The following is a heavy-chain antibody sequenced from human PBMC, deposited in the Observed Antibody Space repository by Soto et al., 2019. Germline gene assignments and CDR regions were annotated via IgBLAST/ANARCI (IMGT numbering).Heavy chain of an antibody. D-gene: IGHD2-15*01. J-gene: IGHJ5*02. CDR1: GGSFSGYY. CDR2: INHSGST. V-gene: IGHV4-34*01. CDR3: ARGSLGYCSGGSCYRVTSSVWFDP. Sequence: QVQLQQWGAGLLKPSETLSLTCAVYGGSFSGYYWSWIRQPPGKGLEWIGEINHSGSTNYNPSLKSRVTISVDTSKNQFSLKLSSVTAADTAVYYCARGSLGYCSGGSCYRVTSSVWFDPWGQGTLVTVSS.